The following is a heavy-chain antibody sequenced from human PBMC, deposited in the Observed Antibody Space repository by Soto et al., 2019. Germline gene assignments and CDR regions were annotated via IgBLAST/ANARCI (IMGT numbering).Heavy chain of an antibody. D-gene: IGHD4-17*01. V-gene: IGHV3-30-3*01. Sequence: QVQLVESGGGVVQPGRSLRLSCAASGFTFSSYAMHWVRQAPGKGLEWVAVISYDGSNKYYADSVKGRFTISRDNSKNTLYLQMNSLRAEDTAVYYCARGDYGDYMRESFDYWGQGTLVTVSS. CDR2: ISYDGSNK. CDR1: GFTFSSYA. J-gene: IGHJ4*02. CDR3: ARGDYGDYMRESFDY.